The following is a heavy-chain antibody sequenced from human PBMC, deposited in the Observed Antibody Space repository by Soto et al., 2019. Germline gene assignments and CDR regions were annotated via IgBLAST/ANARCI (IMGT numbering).Heavy chain of an antibody. V-gene: IGHV3-30*18. CDR3: AKDHYDTLTGYYGPDY. Sequence: QVQLVESGGGVVQPGRSLRLSCAASGFTFSSYGIHWVRQAPGKGLEWVAVISYDGSNKYYADSVKGRFTISRDNSKNKLDLQMNSLRAEDTAVYYCAKDHYDTLTGYYGPDYWGQGTLVTVSS. D-gene: IGHD3-9*01. J-gene: IGHJ4*02. CDR1: GFTFSSYG. CDR2: ISYDGSNK.